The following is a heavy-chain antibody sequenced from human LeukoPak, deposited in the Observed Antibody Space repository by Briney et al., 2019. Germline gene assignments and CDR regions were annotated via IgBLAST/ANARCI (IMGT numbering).Heavy chain of an antibody. CDR2: IGISSGAL. CDR3: ARAKGYTSSYSFDY. V-gene: IGHV3-48*03. J-gene: IGHJ4*02. D-gene: IGHD3-10*01. Sequence: GGTLRLSCAASGFTFNNYAMNWVRQSPGGGLEWVSFIGISSGALLYADSVKGRFTISRDNAKASVYLQMHRLRAEDTAVYSFARAKGYTSSYSFDYWGQGILVTVSS. CDR1: GFTFNNYA.